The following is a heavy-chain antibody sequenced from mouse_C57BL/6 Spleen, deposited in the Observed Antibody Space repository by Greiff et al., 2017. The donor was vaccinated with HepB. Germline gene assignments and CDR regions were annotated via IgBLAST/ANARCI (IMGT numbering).Heavy chain of an antibody. CDR2: IHPNSGSN. CDR1: GYTFTSYW. CDR3: ARENDDGRFDY. J-gene: IGHJ2*01. V-gene: IGHV1-64*01. Sequence: QVQLQQPGAELVKPGASVKLSCKASGYTFTSYWMHWVKQRPGQGLEWIGMIHPNSGSNNYYEKFKSKATLTVDKSSSTAYMQLSSLTSEDSAVYYCARENDDGRFDYWGQGTTLTVSS. D-gene: IGHD2-3*01.